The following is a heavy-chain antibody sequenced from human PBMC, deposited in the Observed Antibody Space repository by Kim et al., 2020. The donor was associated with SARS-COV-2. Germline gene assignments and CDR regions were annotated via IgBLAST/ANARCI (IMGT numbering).Heavy chain of an antibody. CDR3: GGVGGGSCREYDY. CDR1: GGSISTTHYF. CDR2: INSTWGA. V-gene: IGHV4-61*05. J-gene: IGHJ4*02. Sequence: SETLSLTCTISGGSISTTHYFWTWIRQPPGKGLEWVGYINSTWGANYNPSLKSRVTIAVDDSKNQFSMKLTCVTTADTAVYYCGGVGGGSCREYDYWGQG. D-gene: IGHD2-15*01.